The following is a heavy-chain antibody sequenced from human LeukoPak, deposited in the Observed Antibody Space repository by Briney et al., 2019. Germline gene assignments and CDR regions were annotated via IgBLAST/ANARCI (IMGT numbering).Heavy chain of an antibody. CDR1: GGTFSSYA. Sequence: SVKVSCKASGGTFSSYAISWVRQAPGQGLGWMGRISPILGIANYAQKFQGRVTITADKSTSTAYMELSSLRSEDTAVYYCARDYVEMATLKDFPYYFDYWGQGTLVTVSS. V-gene: IGHV1-69*04. CDR3: ARDYVEMATLKDFPYYFDY. J-gene: IGHJ4*02. CDR2: ISPILGIA. D-gene: IGHD5-24*01.